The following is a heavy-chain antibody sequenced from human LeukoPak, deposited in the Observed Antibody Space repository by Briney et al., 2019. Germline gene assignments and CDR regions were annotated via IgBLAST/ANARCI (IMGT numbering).Heavy chain of an antibody. Sequence: SETLSLTCTVSGGSISSSSYYWGWIRQPPGKGLEWIGSIYYSGSTYYSPSLKSRVTISVDTSKNQFSLKLSSVTAADTAVYYCANSDSSGYYVDYWGQGTLVTVSS. CDR3: ANSDSSGYYVDY. V-gene: IGHV4-39*07. D-gene: IGHD3-22*01. J-gene: IGHJ4*02. CDR1: GGSISSSSYY. CDR2: IYYSGST.